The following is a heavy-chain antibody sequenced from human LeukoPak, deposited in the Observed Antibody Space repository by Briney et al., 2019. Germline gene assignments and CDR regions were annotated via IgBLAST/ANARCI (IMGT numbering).Heavy chain of an antibody. J-gene: IGHJ3*02. CDR3: AKGDSSGWYYYAFDI. D-gene: IGHD6-19*01. Sequence: PGGSLRLSCAAPGFPFSSYAMSWVPRAPGKGLEWVSPFSGSGGSTYYADSVKGRFTISRDNSKNTLYLQMNSLRAEDTAVYYCAKGDSSGWYYYAFDIWGQGTMVTVSS. CDR1: GFPFSSYA. V-gene: IGHV3-23*01. CDR2: FSGSGGST.